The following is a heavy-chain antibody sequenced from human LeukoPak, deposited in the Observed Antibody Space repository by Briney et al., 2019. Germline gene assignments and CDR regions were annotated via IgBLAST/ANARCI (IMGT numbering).Heavy chain of an antibody. CDR3: ARGYYFDSSGFDY. J-gene: IGHJ4*02. CDR2: INPNSGGT. Sequence: ASVKVSCKASGYTFTGYYMHWVRQAPGQELEWMGWINPNSGGTNYAQKFQGRVTMTRDTSISTAYMELSRLRSDDTAVYYCARGYYFDSSGFDYWGQGTLVTVSS. CDR1: GYTFTGYY. D-gene: IGHD3-22*01. V-gene: IGHV1-2*02.